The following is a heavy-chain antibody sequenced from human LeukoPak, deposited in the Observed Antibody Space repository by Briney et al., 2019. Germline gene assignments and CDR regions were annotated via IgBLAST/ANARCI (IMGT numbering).Heavy chain of an antibody. J-gene: IGHJ4*02. CDR2: INHSGST. V-gene: IGHV4-34*01. CDR3: ARRGVAGTYY. D-gene: IGHD6-19*01. Sequence: SETLSLTCAVYGGSFSGYYWSWIRQPPGKGLEWIGEINHSGSTNYNPSLKSRVTISVDTSKNQFSLKLSSVTTADTAVYYCARRGVAGTYYWGQGTLVTVSS. CDR1: GGSFSGYY.